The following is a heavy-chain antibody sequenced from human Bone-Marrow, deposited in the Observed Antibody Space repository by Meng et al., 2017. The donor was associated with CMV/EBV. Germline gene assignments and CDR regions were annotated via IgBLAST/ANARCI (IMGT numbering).Heavy chain of an antibody. CDR1: GDSVSGNSVA. J-gene: IGHJ5*01. CDR2: TYYRSKWYS. Sequence: SETLSLTCAISGDSVSGNSVAWNWIRQSPSRGLEWLGRTYYRSKWYSEFAVSVKSRINISPDTSTNQFSLQLDSVTPEDTAVYYCTIGADYYGAGGFDSCGQGTLVTVSS. CDR3: TIGADYYGAGGFDS. V-gene: IGHV6-1*01. D-gene: IGHD3-10*01.